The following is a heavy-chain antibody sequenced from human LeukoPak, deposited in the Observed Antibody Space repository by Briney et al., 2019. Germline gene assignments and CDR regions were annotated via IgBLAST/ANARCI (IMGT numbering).Heavy chain of an antibody. V-gene: IGHV3-23*01. CDR2: ICDNGSCT. CDR3: AKDLHYYVAMDV. J-gene: IGHJ6*02. Sequence: PGGSLKLSWAAPKFTYSNQAKSWVRQTQGQGLKWVSDICDNGSCTYYAESVKGRFAISRDNSQSTVFLQMNSLRAEDTALYYCAKDLHYYVAMDVWGQGTAVNVSS. CDR1: KFTYSNQA. D-gene: IGHD3-10*02.